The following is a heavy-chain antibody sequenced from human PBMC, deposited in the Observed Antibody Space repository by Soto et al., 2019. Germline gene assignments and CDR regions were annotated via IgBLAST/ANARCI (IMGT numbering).Heavy chain of an antibody. CDR3: ARDLYSRTGYFQH. J-gene: IGHJ1*01. V-gene: IGHV3-7*01. CDR2: INQCGSWN. Sequence: LRLSCAASGFTFSSFWMSWVRQAPGKGLEWVANINQCGSWNHYVDSVKGRFTISRDNAKNSLYLQMNSLRVEDTAVYYCARDLYSRTGYFQHWGQGTLVTVSS. CDR1: GFTFSSFW. D-gene: IGHD6-13*01.